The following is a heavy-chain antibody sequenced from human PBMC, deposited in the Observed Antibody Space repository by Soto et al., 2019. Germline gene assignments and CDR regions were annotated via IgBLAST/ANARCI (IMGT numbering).Heavy chain of an antibody. V-gene: IGHV3-30*18. CDR2: ISYDGSNK. CDR1: GFTFSSYG. CDR3: AKNFVFYYDSRVYYSHDVFDM. D-gene: IGHD3-22*01. J-gene: IGHJ3*02. Sequence: GGSLRLSCAASGFTFSSYGMHWVRQAPGKGLEWVAVISYDGSNKYYADSVKGRFTISRDNSKNTLYLQMNSLRAEDTAVYYCAKNFVFYYDSRVYYSHDVFDMGGKGKMVPVSS.